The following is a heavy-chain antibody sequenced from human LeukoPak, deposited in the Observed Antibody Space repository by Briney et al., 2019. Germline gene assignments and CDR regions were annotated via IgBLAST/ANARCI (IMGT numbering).Heavy chain of an antibody. D-gene: IGHD6-13*01. CDR1: GYSISSGYY. J-gene: IGHJ3*02. CDR2: IYHSGST. Sequence: SETLSLTCTVSGYSISSGYYWGWIRQPPGKGLEWIATIYHSGSTYYNPSLKSRVTISVDTSKNQFSLKLSSVTAADTAMYYCARQRSPSSLYAFDIWGQGTMVTVSS. CDR3: ARQRSPSSLYAFDI. V-gene: IGHV4-38-2*02.